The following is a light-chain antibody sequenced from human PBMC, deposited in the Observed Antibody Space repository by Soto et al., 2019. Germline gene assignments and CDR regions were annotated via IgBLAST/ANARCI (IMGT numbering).Light chain of an antibody. Sequence: SYELSQSPSLSVAPGKTATITCGGTNIGSKSVHWYQQKPGQAPVVVIHDDRDRPSGIPERFAGSNSGNTATLTITRVEAGDEADYYCQVWDSSSDHVLFGGGTKLTVL. CDR2: DDR. CDR3: QVWDSSSDHVL. CDR1: NIGSKS. J-gene: IGLJ2*01. V-gene: IGLV3-21*04.